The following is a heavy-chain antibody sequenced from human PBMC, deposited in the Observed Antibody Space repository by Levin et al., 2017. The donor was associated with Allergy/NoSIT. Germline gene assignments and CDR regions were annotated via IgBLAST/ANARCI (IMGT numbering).Heavy chain of an antibody. Sequence: SETLSLTCTVSGGSISSYYWSWIRQPPGKGLEWIGYIYYSGSTNYNPSLKSRVTISVDTSKNQFSLKLSSVTAADTAVYYCARDFGELWGGVGFDYWGQGTLVTVSS. CDR1: GGSISSYY. D-gene: IGHD3-10*01. V-gene: IGHV4-59*01. CDR3: ARDFGELWGGVGFDY. CDR2: IYYSGST. J-gene: IGHJ4*02.